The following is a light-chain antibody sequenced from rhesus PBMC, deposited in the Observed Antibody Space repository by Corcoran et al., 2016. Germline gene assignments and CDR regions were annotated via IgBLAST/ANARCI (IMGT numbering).Light chain of an antibody. V-gene: IGKV4-1*01. CDR1: QSLLYSSNNKNY. CDR3: QQYYGAPRT. J-gene: IGKJ1*01. Sequence: DIVMTQSPDSLAVSLGERVTINCKSSQSLLYSSNNKNYLAWYQQNPGQTPKLLIFWASTRESGVPNRVSGSGSGTDFTLTISGLQAEDVAVYYWQQYYGAPRTFGQGTKVEIK. CDR2: WAS.